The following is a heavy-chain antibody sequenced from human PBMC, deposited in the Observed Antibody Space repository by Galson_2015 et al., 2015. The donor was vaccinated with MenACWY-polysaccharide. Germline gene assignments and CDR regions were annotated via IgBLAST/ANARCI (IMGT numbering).Heavy chain of an antibody. D-gene: IGHD1-14*01. Sequence: SVKVSCKVSGSTVADLSMHWVRQAAGKGPEWMGAFDPEDGGTLYAPKFQDRVTITVDTSTDTAYMEMSGLKSEDTAIYYCASGLAELPRPLKYWDQGSLVTVSS. CDR3: ASGLAELPRPLKY. J-gene: IGHJ4*02. V-gene: IGHV1-24*01. CDR1: GSTVADLS. CDR2: FDPEDGGT.